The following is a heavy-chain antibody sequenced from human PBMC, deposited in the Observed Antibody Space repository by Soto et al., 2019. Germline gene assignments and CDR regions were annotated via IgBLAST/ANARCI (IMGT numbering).Heavy chain of an antibody. Sequence: GGSLRLSCAASGLTFSSYGMHWVRQAPGKGLEWVAVISYDGSNKYYADSVKGRFTISRDNSKNTLYLQMNSLRAEDTALYYCAKGSASSRPYYFDYWGQGTLVTVSS. D-gene: IGHD2-21*01. J-gene: IGHJ4*02. CDR1: GLTFSSYG. CDR2: ISYDGSNK. CDR3: AKGSASSRPYYFDY. V-gene: IGHV3-30*18.